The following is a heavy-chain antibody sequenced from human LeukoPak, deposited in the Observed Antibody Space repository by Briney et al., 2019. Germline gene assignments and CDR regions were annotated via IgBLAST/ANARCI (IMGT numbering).Heavy chain of an antibody. J-gene: IGHJ4*02. Sequence: GESLKISCEGSGYSFISHWIAWVRHMPGKGLEWMGIIYPGDSDTRYSPSLQGQVTISADKSISTAYLQWSSLKASDTAIYYCARCSGSSRPLDQWGQGTLVTVSS. CDR3: ARCSGSSRPLDQ. CDR1: GYSFISHW. V-gene: IGHV5-51*01. D-gene: IGHD1-26*01. CDR2: IYPGDSDT.